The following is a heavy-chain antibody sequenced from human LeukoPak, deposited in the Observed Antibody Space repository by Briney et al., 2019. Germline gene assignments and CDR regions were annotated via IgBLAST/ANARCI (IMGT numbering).Heavy chain of an antibody. CDR3: ARDVTDTMRAFDI. Sequence: GGSLRLSCAASGFTLSSYGMHWVRQAPGKWLGWVAVIWYDGSNKYYADSVKGRFTISRDNSKNTLYLQMNSLRAEDTAVYYCARDVTDTMRAFDIWGQGTMVTVSS. J-gene: IGHJ3*02. CDR2: IWYDGSNK. V-gene: IGHV3-33*01. CDR1: GFTLSSYG. D-gene: IGHD3-10*01.